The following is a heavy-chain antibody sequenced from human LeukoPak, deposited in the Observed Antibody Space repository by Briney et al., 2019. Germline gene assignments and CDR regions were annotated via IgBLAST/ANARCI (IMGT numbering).Heavy chain of an antibody. CDR1: GGSFSGYY. Sequence: SETLSLTCAVYGGSFSGYYWSWIRQPPGKGLEWIGEINHSGSTNYNPSLKSRVTISVDTSKNQFSLKLSSVTAADTAVYYCASHVYSSSSGVGFCIDYWGQGTLVTVSS. D-gene: IGHD6-6*01. CDR3: ASHVYSSSSGVGFCIDY. V-gene: IGHV4-34*01. J-gene: IGHJ4*02. CDR2: INHSGST.